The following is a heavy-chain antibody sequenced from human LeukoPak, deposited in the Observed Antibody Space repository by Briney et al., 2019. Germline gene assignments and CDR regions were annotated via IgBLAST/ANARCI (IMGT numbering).Heavy chain of an antibody. CDR3: ASGQYYDLWSGYYVD. V-gene: IGHV4-34*01. CDR2: INHSGST. Sequence: SETLSLTCAVYGGSFSGHYWSCIRQPPGKGLEWIGEINHSGSTNYNPSLESRVTISVDTSKNHFSLKLSSVTAADTAVYYCASGQYYDLWSGYYVDWGQGTLVTVSA. D-gene: IGHD3-3*01. CDR1: GGSFSGHY. J-gene: IGHJ4*02.